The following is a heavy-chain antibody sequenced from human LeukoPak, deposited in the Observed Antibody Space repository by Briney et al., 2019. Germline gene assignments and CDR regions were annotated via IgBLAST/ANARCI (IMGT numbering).Heavy chain of an antibody. CDR3: VIGVGWQPDY. CDR1: GDSVTGYY. CDR2: IYKIGTT. V-gene: IGHV4-59*02. Sequence: SETLSLTCTVFGDSVTGYYLNWVRQPPGKGLEWIGHIYKIGTTNYNPSLKSRLAISADTSKNQFSLKLRSVTAADTAVYYCVIGVGWQPDYWGQGALVTVSS. D-gene: IGHD2-15*01. J-gene: IGHJ4*02.